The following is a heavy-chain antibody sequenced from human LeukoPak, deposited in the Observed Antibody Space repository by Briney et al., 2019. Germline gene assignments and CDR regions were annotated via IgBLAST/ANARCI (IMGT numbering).Heavy chain of an antibody. D-gene: IGHD3-3*01. CDR1: GYTFTGYY. J-gene: IGHJ4*02. CDR3: ARSPELWDFWSGYYEYYFDY. Sequence: ASVKVSCKASGYTFTGYYMHWVRQAPGQGLEWMGWINPNSGGTNYAQKFQGRVTMTGDTSISTAYMELSRLRSDDTAVYYCARSPELWDFWSGYYEYYFDYWGQGTLVTVSS. CDR2: INPNSGGT. V-gene: IGHV1-2*02.